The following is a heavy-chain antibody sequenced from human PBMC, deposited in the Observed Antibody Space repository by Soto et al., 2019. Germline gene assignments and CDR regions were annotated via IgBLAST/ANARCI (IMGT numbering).Heavy chain of an antibody. V-gene: IGHV4-34*01. CDR3: ARGRSRPPRVKNRYFDL. J-gene: IGHJ2*01. CDR1: GGSISGYY. D-gene: IGHD2-2*01. CDR2: INHSGST. Sequence: SETLSLTCTVSGGSISGYYWSWIRQPPGKGLEWIGEINHSGSTNYNPSLKSRVTISVDTSKNQFSLKLSSVTAADTAVYYCARGRSRPPRVKNRYFDLWGRGTQVTVSS.